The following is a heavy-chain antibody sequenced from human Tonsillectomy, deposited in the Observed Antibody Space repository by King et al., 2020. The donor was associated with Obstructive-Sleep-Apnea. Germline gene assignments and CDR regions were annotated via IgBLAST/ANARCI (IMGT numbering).Heavy chain of an antibody. V-gene: IGHV3-48*04. CDR3: AGGRATEYCSNGVCGYDWYFDL. J-gene: IGHJ2*01. D-gene: IGHD2-8*01. CDR2: ISCRSSTI. Sequence: VQLVESGGDLVQPGGSLRLSCEVSGFTFSNYMMNWVRQAPGKGLEWVAYISCRSSTIYNADSVLGRFAISRDNSKNSRYLQMESLRSEATAVYYCAGGRATEYCSNGVCGYDWYFDLWGRGTLVTVSS. CDR1: GFTFSNYM.